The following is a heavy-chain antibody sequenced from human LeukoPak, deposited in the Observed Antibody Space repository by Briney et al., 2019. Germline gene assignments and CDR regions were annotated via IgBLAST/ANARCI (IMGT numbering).Heavy chain of an antibody. V-gene: IGHV3-23*01. D-gene: IGHD2-2*03. CDR3: AKEAGYCSTTTCYVDY. Sequence: GGSLRLSCAASGFTFSSYAMSWVRQAPGKGLEWASGISGSGGSTYYADSVKGRFTISRDNSKNTLYLQMNSLRAEDTAVYYCAKEAGYCSTTTCYVDYWGQGILVTVSS. CDR1: GFTFSSYA. J-gene: IGHJ4*02. CDR2: ISGSGGST.